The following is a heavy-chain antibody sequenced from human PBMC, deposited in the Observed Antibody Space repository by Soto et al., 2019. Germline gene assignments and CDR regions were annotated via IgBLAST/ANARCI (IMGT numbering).Heavy chain of an antibody. CDR1: VGSWRGYF. D-gene: IGHD3-16*01. V-gene: IGHV4-34*01. Sequence: SESLSLTCAVSVGSWRGYFWSWIRQSPAKGLEWIGEINDSGNTYYNPSFKSRLTISVDTSTSQISLRLTSVTAADSAVYYCQGGDFWGQGTRVTVSS. CDR3: QGGDF. CDR2: INDSGNT. J-gene: IGHJ4*02.